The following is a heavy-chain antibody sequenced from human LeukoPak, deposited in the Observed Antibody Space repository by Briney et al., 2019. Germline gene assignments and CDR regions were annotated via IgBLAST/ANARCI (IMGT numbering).Heavy chain of an antibody. V-gene: IGHV4-59*01. CDR2: IYYSGST. CDR1: GGSISSYY. J-gene: IGHJ3*02. Sequence: SETLSLTRTVSGGSISSYYWSWIRQPPGKGLEWIGYIYYSGSTNYNPSLKSRVTISVDTSKNQFSLKLSSVTAADTAVYYCARDGDYSDAFDIWGQGTMVTVSS. CDR3: ARDGDYSDAFDI. D-gene: IGHD4-11*01.